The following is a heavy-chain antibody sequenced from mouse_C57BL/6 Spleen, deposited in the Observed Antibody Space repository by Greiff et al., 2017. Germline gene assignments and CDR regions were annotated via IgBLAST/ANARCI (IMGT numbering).Heavy chain of an antibody. CDR2: IDPSDSYT. CDR3: ARRGYDYEGYYFDY. D-gene: IGHD2-4*01. J-gene: IGHJ2*01. V-gene: IGHV1-50*01. Sequence: QVQLQQPGAELVKPGASVKLSCKASGYTFTSYWMQWVKQRPGQGLEWIGEIDPSDSYTNYNQKFKGKATLTVETSSSTAYMQLSSLTSEDSAVYYCARRGYDYEGYYFDYWGQGTTLTVSS. CDR1: GYTFTSYW.